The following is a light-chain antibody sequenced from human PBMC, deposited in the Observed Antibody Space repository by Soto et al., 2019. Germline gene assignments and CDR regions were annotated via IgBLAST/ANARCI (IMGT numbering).Light chain of an antibody. CDR2: GTS. V-gene: IGKV1-9*01. CDR3: QQLNSYPST. CDR1: QGVVSY. J-gene: IGKJ3*01. Sequence: DIQLTQSPSFLSASVGDRVTITCRASQGVVSYLAWYQQKPGKPPKLLIYGTSTLQSGVPSRFSGSGSGTEFTLTISSLQPEDFATYYCQQLNSYPSTFGPGTKVDIK.